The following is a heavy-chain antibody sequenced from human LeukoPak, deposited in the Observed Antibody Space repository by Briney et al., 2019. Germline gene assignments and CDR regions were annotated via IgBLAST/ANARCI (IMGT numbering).Heavy chain of an antibody. CDR3: TRDAGGGDCYSCPNWFDP. V-gene: IGHV1-2*02. Sequence: ASVKVSCKASGYTFTGYYMHWVRQAPGQGLEWMGWINPNSGVTKYAQKVQGRVTMTSDTSISTAYMELSRLRSDDTAVYYCTRDAGGGDCYSCPNWFDPWGQGTLVTVSS. J-gene: IGHJ5*02. D-gene: IGHD2-21*02. CDR2: INPNSGVT. CDR1: GYTFTGYY.